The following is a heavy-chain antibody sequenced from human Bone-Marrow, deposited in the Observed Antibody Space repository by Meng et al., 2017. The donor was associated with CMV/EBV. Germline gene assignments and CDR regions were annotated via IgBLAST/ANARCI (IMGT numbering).Heavy chain of an antibody. CDR2: ISGSSSYI. CDR1: GFTFSSYS. CDR3: ARSIVGATRLFDY. D-gene: IGHD1-26*01. V-gene: IGHV3-21*01. J-gene: IGHJ4*02. Sequence: GESLKISCAASGFTFSSYSMNWVRQAPGKGLEWVSSISGSSSYIYYADSVKGRFTISRDNAKNSLYLRMNSLRAEDTAVYYCARSIVGATRLFDYWGQGTLVTVTS.